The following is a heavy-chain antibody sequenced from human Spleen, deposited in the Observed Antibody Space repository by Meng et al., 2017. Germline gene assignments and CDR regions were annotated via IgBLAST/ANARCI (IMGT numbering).Heavy chain of an antibody. J-gene: IGHJ4*02. CDR2: INPNSGGT. D-gene: IGHD2-15*01. CDR1: GYTFTSYD. Sequence: SVKVSCKASGYTFTSYDINWVRQAPGQGLEWMGWINPNSGGTNYAQKFQGRVTMTRDTSISTAYMELSRLRSEDTAVYYCARGRQVRYCSGGSCYSPTYYFDYWGQGTLVTVSS. CDR3: ARGRQVRYCSGGSCYSPTYYFDY. V-gene: IGHV1-2*02.